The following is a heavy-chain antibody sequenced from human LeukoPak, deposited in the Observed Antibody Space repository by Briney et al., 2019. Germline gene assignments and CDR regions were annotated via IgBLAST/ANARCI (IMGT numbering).Heavy chain of an antibody. CDR2: IYYSGST. D-gene: IGHD5-12*01. Sequence: SETLSLTCTVSGGSISSSSYYWGWIRQPPGKGLEWIGSIYYSGSTYYNPSLKSRVAISIDTSKDQFSLKLSSATAADTAVYYCARLGYDFGWYFDLWGRGTLVIVSS. CDR1: GGSISSSSYY. CDR3: ARLGYDFGWYFDL. V-gene: IGHV4-39*01. J-gene: IGHJ2*01.